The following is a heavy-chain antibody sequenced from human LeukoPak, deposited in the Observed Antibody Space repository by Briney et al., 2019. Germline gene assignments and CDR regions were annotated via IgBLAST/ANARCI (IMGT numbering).Heavy chain of an antibody. J-gene: IGHJ3*02. CDR2: INPNSGDT. D-gene: IGHD1-1*01. V-gene: IGHV1-2*02. Sequence: ASVKVSCKASGYTFTGYYMYWVRQAPGQGLEWMGWINPNSGDTNYAQKFQGRVTMTRDASISTAYMELSRLRSDDTAVFYCARNEPYDAFDIWGQGTMVTVSS. CDR3: ARNEPYDAFDI. CDR1: GYTFTGYY.